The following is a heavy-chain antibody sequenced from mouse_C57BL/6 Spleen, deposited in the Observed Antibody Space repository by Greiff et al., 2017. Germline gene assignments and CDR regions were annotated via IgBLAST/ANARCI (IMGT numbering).Heavy chain of an antibody. V-gene: IGHV5-4*01. J-gene: IGHJ1*03. CDR3: ARAGGNSWYFDV. CDR2: ISDGGSYT. D-gene: IGHD2-1*01. CDR1: GFTFSSYA. Sequence: EVHLVESGGGLVKPGGSLKLSCAASGFTFSSYAMSWVRQTPEKRLEWVATISDGGSYTYYPDNVKGRFTISRDNAKNNLYLQMSHLKSEDTAMFYWARAGGNSWYFDVWGTGTTVTVSS.